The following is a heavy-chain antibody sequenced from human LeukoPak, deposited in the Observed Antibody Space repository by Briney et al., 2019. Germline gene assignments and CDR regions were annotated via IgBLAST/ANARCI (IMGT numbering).Heavy chain of an antibody. D-gene: IGHD5-18*01. CDR2: IKQDGSEK. V-gene: IGHV3-7*01. J-gene: IGHJ4*02. Sequence: GGSLRLSCAASGFTFSSYWMSWVRQAPGKGLEWVANIKQDGSEKYYVDSVKGRFTISRDNAKNSLYLQMNSLRAEDTAVYYCARGRYSYGLIYNFDYWGQGTLVTVSS. CDR1: GFTFSSYW. CDR3: ARGRYSYGLIYNFDY.